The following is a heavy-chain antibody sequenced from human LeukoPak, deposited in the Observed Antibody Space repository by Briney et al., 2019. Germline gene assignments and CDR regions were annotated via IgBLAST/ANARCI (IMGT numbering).Heavy chain of an antibody. J-gene: IGHJ6*03. Sequence: PGGSLRLSCAASRFTFSTYWMHWVRQAPGKGLVWVSRINSDGSSTGYADSVKGRFTISRDNAKNTLYLQMNSLRAEDTALYYCAKDSSLWFGELLGYMDVWGKGTTVTISS. D-gene: IGHD3-10*01. CDR1: RFTFSTYW. CDR2: INSDGSST. CDR3: AKDSSLWFGELLGYMDV. V-gene: IGHV3-74*01.